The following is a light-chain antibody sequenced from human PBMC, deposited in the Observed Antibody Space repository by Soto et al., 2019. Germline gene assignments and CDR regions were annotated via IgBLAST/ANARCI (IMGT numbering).Light chain of an antibody. J-gene: IGKJ1*01. Sequence: DIQLTQSPSFLSASVGDRVTITCRASQGISSYLAWYQKKPGKAPKLLIYAASTLQSGVPSRFSGSGSGTEFTLTISSLQPEDFANYYCQQLNSYTVTFGQGNKVEIK. CDR3: QQLNSYTVT. V-gene: IGKV1-9*01. CDR2: AAS. CDR1: QGISSY.